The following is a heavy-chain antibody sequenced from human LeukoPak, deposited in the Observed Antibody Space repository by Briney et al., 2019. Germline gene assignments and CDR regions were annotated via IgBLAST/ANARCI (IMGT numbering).Heavy chain of an antibody. J-gene: IGHJ6*04. CDR2: IIPIFGTA. D-gene: IGHD4-23*01. V-gene: IGHV1-69*01. Sequence: GASVKVSCKASGGTFSSYAISWVRQAPGQGLEWMGGIIPIFGTANYAQKFQGRVTITADESTSTAYMELSSLRSEDTAVYYCARSPSTASVDYYYYYGMDVWGKGTPVTVSS. CDR1: GGTFSSYA. CDR3: ARSPSTASVDYYYYYGMDV.